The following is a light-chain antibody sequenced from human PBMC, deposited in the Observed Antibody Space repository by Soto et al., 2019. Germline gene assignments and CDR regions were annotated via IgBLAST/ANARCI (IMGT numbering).Light chain of an antibody. J-gene: IGKJ4*01. CDR3: QHYGSSPRT. CDR1: QTVTSSY. Sequence: EIVLTQSPGTLSLSPGERATLSCRASQTVTSSYLAWYQQKPGQAPRLLVYSVSTRATGIPDRFSGSGSGTDFTLTISRLEPEDFAVYYCQHYGSSPRTFGGGTKVDIK. V-gene: IGKV3-20*01. CDR2: SVS.